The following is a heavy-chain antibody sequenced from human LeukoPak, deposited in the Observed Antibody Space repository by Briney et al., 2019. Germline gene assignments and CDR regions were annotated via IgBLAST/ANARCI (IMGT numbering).Heavy chain of an antibody. V-gene: IGHV1-18*01. CDR3: ARDEDYGIFVNIDY. D-gene: IGHD4-17*01. Sequence: ASVKVSCKASGYSFVLYGISWVRQAPGQGPEWMGWISNYNGNTKYAQKFQGRVTMATDTSTSTAYMELRSLRSDDTAVYYCARDEDYGIFVNIDYWGQGTLVTVSS. CDR1: GYSFVLYG. J-gene: IGHJ4*02. CDR2: ISNYNGNT.